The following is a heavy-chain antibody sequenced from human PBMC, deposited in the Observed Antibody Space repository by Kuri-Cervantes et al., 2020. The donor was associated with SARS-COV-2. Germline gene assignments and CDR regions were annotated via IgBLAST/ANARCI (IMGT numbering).Heavy chain of an antibody. Sequence: ASVKVSCKASGYIFTSFDISWVRQAPGQGLEWMGWISAYNGDTNYAQNVQGRVTMTTDTSTNTAYMGLRSLRSDDTAVYYCARDRTGDGDWEYYFDYWGQGTLVTVSS. V-gene: IGHV1-18*01. D-gene: IGHD7-27*01. CDR1: GYIFTSFD. CDR3: ARDRTGDGDWEYYFDY. CDR2: ISAYNGDT. J-gene: IGHJ4*02.